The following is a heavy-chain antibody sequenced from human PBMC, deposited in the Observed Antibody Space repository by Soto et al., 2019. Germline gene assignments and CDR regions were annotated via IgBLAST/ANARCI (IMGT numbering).Heavy chain of an antibody. CDR1: GFTFSSYE. CDR2: ISSTGSTV. V-gene: IGHV3-48*03. Sequence: PGGSLRLSCEVSGFTFSSYEMNWVRQAPGKGLEWVSHISSTGSTVYYADSVKGRFTISRDNAKNSLYLQRNSLRAENTAVYYCARMSRYYDSPIEYWGQGTLVTVSS. CDR3: ARMSRYYDSPIEY. D-gene: IGHD3-22*01. J-gene: IGHJ4*02.